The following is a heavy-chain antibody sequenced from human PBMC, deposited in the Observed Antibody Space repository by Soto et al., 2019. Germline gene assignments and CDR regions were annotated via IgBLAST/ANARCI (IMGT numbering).Heavy chain of an antibody. V-gene: IGHV1-69*13. Sequence: ASVKVSCKASGGTFSSYAISWVRQAPGRGLEWMGGIIPIFGTANYAQKFQGRVTITADESTSTAYMELSSLRSEDTAVYYCAGGLTYYYDSSGYKFDYWGQGTLVTVSS. D-gene: IGHD3-22*01. J-gene: IGHJ4*02. CDR1: GGTFSSYA. CDR3: AGGLTYYYDSSGYKFDY. CDR2: IIPIFGTA.